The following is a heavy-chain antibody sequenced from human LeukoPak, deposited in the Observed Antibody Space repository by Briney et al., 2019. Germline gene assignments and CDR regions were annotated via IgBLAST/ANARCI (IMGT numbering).Heavy chain of an antibody. V-gene: IGHV4-61*01. D-gene: IGHD5-12*01. Sequence: SETLSLTCTVSGGSISSSSSSYYWSWIRQPPGKGLEWIGYIYYDGSTNYNPSLKSRVTISLDTSKNQFSLKLSSVTVADTAVYYCASFKGRDSGYDGYYFDYWGQGTLVTVSS. J-gene: IGHJ4*02. CDR3: ASFKGRDSGYDGYYFDY. CDR1: GGSISSSSSSYY. CDR2: IYYDGST.